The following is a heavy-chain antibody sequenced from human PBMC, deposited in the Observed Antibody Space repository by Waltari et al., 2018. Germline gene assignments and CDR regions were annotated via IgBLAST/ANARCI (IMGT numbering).Heavy chain of an antibody. CDR3: ARDHCSSTSCLYYYYGMDV. CDR2: IYTSGST. Sequence: QVQLQESGPGLVKPSETLSLTCTVSGGSISSYYWSWIRQPAGKGLEWIWRIYTSGSTNYNPSLKSRVTMSVDTSKNQFSLKLSSVTAADTAVYYCARDHCSSTSCLYYYYGMDVWGQGTTVTVSS. V-gene: IGHV4-4*07. CDR1: GGSISSYY. D-gene: IGHD2-2*01. J-gene: IGHJ6*02.